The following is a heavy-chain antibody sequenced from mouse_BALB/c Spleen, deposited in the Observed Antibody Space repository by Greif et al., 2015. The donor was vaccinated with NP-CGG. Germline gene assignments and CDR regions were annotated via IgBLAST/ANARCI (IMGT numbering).Heavy chain of an antibody. J-gene: IGHJ2*01. CDR2: INPDSSTI. CDR1: GFDFSRYW. CDR3: ARPGGYEAPYYFDY. Sequence: EVKVEESGGGLVQPGGSLKLSCAASGFDFSRYWMSWVRQAPGKGLEWIGEINPDSSTINYTPSLKDKFIISRDNAKNTLYLQMSKVRSEDTALYYCARPGGYEAPYYFDYWGQGTTLTVSS. D-gene: IGHD2-2*01. V-gene: IGHV4-1*02.